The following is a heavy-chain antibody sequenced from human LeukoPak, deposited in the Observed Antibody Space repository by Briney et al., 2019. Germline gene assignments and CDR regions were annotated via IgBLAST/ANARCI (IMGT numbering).Heavy chain of an antibody. CDR1: GFTFSSYT. D-gene: IGHD3-3*01. V-gene: IGHV3-21*01. CDR2: ITSSSSYT. Sequence: GGSLRLSCAASGFTFSSYTMNWVRQAPGKGLEWVSSITSSSSYTYYADSVKGRFTISRDNAKNSLYLQMNSLRAEDTAVYYCARDLRVDYDFWSGYASDYWGQGTLVTVSS. J-gene: IGHJ4*02. CDR3: ARDLRVDYDFWSGYASDY.